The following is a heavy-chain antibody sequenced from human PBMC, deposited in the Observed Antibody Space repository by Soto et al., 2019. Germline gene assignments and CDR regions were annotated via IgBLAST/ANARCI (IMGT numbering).Heavy chain of an antibody. CDR2: ISFDGRNT. V-gene: IGHV3-30*18. Sequence: GGTLRLACAASGVSFNSYGIYWVRLAPGKGKERVVVISFDGRNTYYADSVKGRFTISRDNSKSTLYLQMTSLRAEDTAVYYCVKQSGSGSYYHVGSGGHFYYWRQATLVTAS. CDR3: VKQSGSGSYYHVGSGGHFYY. CDR1: GVSFNSYG. J-gene: IGHJ4*02. D-gene: IGHD3-10*01.